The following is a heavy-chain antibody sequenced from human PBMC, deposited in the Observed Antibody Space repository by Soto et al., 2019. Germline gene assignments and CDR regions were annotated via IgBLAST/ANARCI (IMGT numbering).Heavy chain of an antibody. D-gene: IGHD6-13*01. J-gene: IGHJ6*02. CDR2: IIPIFGTA. CDR3: ARDRGIAAAGTTLYGMDV. CDR1: GGTFSSYA. V-gene: IGHV1-69*12. Sequence: QVQLVQSGAEVKKPGSSVKVSCKASGGTFSSYAISWVRQAPGQGLEWMGGIIPIFGTANYAQKFQGRVTITADESTNTAYMELSSLRSEDTAVYYCARDRGIAAAGTTLYGMDVWGQGTTVTVSS.